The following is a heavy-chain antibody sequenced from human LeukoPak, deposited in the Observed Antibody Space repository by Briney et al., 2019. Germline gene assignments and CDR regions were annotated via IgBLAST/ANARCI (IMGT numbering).Heavy chain of an antibody. Sequence: GGSLRLSXAAPGFTFSSYGMHWVRQAPGKGLEWVAFIRYDGSNKYYADSVKGRFTISRDNSKNTLYLQMNSLRAEDTAVYYCAKDQGYQLPFDYWGQGTLVTVSS. CDR3: AKDQGYQLPFDY. V-gene: IGHV3-30*02. CDR2: IRYDGSNK. D-gene: IGHD2-2*01. CDR1: GFTFSSYG. J-gene: IGHJ4*02.